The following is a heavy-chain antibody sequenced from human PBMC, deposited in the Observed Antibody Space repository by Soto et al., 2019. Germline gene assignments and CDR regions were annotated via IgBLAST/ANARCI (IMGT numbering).Heavy chain of an antibody. J-gene: IGHJ6*02. V-gene: IGHV3-21*01. CDR2: ISSSSSYI. D-gene: IGHD2-8*01. CDR1: GLTFFHYE. CDR3: ARDQDGLMVYALKDYYHYGMDV. Sequence: PWGSLRLSCAASGLTFFHYEINLFRQAPCKWLEWVSSISSSSSYIYYADSVKGRFTISRDNAKNSLYLQMNSLRAEDTAVYYCARDQDGLMVYALKDYYHYGMDVWGQGTTVTVSS.